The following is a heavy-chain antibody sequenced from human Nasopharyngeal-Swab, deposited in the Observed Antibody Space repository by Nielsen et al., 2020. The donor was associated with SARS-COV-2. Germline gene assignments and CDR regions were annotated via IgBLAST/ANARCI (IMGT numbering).Heavy chain of an antibody. J-gene: IGHJ6*02. D-gene: IGHD5-12*01. CDR1: GFTFSSFA. V-gene: IGHV3-23*01. CDR3: AKDRDSGDDSDDYYHYYGMDV. CDR2: TSGDNDST. Sequence: GESLKISCAASGFTFSSFAMSWVRQAPGKGLEWVSVTSGDNDSTYYTDSVKGRFTISRDNSKNTLNLQMNNLRAEDTAIYYCAKDRDSGDDSDDYYHYYGMDVWGQGTTVTVSS.